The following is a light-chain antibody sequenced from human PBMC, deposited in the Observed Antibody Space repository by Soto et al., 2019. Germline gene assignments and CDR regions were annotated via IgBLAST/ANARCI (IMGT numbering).Light chain of an antibody. Sequence: IRMTQSPSSLSASPAYRVTITCRASQGISSYLAWYQQKPGKAPKLLIYAASTLQSGVPARFSGSGSGTDFTLTISCLESEDFATYYCQQYYSYPRTFGQGTKVDNK. CDR3: QQYYSYPRT. J-gene: IGKJ1*01. V-gene: IGKV1-8*01. CDR2: AAS. CDR1: QGISSY.